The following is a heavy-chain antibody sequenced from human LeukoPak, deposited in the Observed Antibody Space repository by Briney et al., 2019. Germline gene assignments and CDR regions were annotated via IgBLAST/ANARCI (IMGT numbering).Heavy chain of an antibody. V-gene: IGHV1-2*02. D-gene: IGHD6-19*01. J-gene: IGHJ5*02. CDR1: GYSFTDNY. CDR3: ARDRPGYSSWFDP. Sequence: ASVKVSFKTSGYSFTDNYIHWVRQAPGQGLEWMGWINPKSGDTNYAQKFQGRVTLTSDTSITTAYMELSSLRSDDAAVYYCARDRPGYSSWFDPWGQGTLVTVSS. CDR2: INPKSGDT.